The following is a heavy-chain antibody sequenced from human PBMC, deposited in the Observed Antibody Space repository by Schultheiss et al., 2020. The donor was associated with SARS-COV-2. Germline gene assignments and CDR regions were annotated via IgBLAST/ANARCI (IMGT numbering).Heavy chain of an antibody. CDR1: GFTVSSNY. J-gene: IGHJ6*02. Sequence: GGSLRLSCAASGFTVSSNYMSWVRQAPGKGLEWVSVIYSGGSTYYADSVKGRFTISRDNSKNTLYLQMNSLRAEDTAVYYCARDTSSMGMDVWGQGTTVTVSS. D-gene: IGHD2-8*01. CDR3: ARDTSSMGMDV. V-gene: IGHV3-53*01. CDR2: IYSGGST.